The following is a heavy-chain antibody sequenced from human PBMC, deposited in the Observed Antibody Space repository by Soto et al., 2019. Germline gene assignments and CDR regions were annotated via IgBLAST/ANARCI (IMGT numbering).Heavy chain of an antibody. CDR2: LSWDGTST. D-gene: IGHD1-26*01. CDR3: ARDLGEWELPS. CDR1: GFTFEDYT. J-gene: IGHJ5*02. Sequence: GGSLRLSCAASGFTFEDYTMHWVRQAPGKGLEWVSLLSWDGTSTYYADSVKGRFTISRDNSKNSLYLQMNSLTTDDTALYYCARDLGEWELPSWGQGTLVTVSS. V-gene: IGHV3-43*01.